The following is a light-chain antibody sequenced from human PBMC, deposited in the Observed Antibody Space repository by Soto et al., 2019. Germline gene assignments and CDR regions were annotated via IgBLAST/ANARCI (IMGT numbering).Light chain of an antibody. J-gene: IGLJ1*01. Sequence: VLAQPASVSGSPGQSVTISCTGPRSDIGDSNFISWYQHSPGKAPRLLIYEVNNRPSGVSKRFSGSKAGNTASLTISGLLDDDEADYFCASFRSGTILVFGSGTKVTVL. CDR2: EVN. CDR3: ASFRSGTILV. CDR1: RSDIGDSNF. V-gene: IGLV2-14*01.